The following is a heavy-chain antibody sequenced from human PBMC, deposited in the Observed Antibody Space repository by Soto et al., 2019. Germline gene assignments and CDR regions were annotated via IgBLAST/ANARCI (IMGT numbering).Heavy chain of an antibody. CDR1: GYTFTSYG. V-gene: IGHV1-18*01. CDR3: ARDNSQHYGTRAASSWFHP. D-gene: IGHD2-15*01. J-gene: IGHJ5*02. CDR2: ITTYNGNT. Sequence: ASAKVSCKASGYTFTSYGTGWLRQAPGQGLEWMGRITTYNGNTNYAQKLQGRVTITTDASTSTVYMDMSSMRYEDTAVYYCARDNSQHYGTRAASSWFHPCGHGTPVTVSS.